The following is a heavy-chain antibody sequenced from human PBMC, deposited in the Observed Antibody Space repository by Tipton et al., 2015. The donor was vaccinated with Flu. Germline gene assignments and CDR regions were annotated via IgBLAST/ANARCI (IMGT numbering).Heavy chain of an antibody. J-gene: IGHJ3*02. D-gene: IGHD6-13*01. CDR3: ARALRVFMAAAGNGAFDI. V-gene: IGHV4-39*07. CDR2: IYHSGHA. Sequence: LRLSCTVSGGSISNTMYYWGWIRQSPGRGLDWIGSIYHSGHAYYNPSLGSRVAISVDTSKNRFSLTLTSVTAADTAVYYCARALRVFMAAAGNGAFDIWGQSTLVSVSS. CDR1: GGSISNTMYY.